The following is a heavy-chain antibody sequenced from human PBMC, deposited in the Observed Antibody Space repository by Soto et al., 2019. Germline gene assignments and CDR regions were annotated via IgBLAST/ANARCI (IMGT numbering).Heavy chain of an antibody. CDR2: IRSKAYGGTT. V-gene: IGHV3-49*03. Sequence: GGSLRLSCTASGFTFGDYAMSWFRQAPGKGLEWVGFIRSKAYGGTTEYAASVKGRFTISRDDSKSIAYLQMNSLKTEDTAVYYCTSGNYEGDYYYGMDVWGQGTTVTVSS. CDR3: TSGNYEGDYYYGMDV. D-gene: IGHD1-7*01. J-gene: IGHJ6*02. CDR1: GFTFGDYA.